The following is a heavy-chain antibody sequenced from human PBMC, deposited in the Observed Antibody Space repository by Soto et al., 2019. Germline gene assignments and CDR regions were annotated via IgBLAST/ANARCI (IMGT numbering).Heavy chain of an antibody. CDR3: ARIIVVVPAAINGGYDY. CDR1: GFTFSSYA. J-gene: IGHJ4*02. Sequence: GGSLRLSCAASGFTFSSYAMSWVRQAPGKGLEWVSAISGSGGSTYYADSVKGRFTISRDNSKNTLYLQMNILRAEDTAVYYCARIIVVVPAAINGGYDYWGQGTLVTVSS. CDR2: ISGSGGST. V-gene: IGHV3-23*01. D-gene: IGHD2-2*02.